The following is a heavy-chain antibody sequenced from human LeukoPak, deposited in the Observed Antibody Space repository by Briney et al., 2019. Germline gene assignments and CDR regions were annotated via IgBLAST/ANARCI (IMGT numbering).Heavy chain of an antibody. V-gene: IGHV3-23*01. CDR1: GFTFSSYA. D-gene: IGHD1-26*01. CDR3: ARGSIVGATVEDY. CDR2: ISGSGGST. Sequence: GGSLRLSCAASGFTFSSYAMSWVRQAPGKGLEWVSAISGSGGSTYYADSVKGRFTISRDNSKNTLYLQMNSLRAEDAAVYYCARGSIVGATVEDYWGQGTLVTVSS. J-gene: IGHJ4*02.